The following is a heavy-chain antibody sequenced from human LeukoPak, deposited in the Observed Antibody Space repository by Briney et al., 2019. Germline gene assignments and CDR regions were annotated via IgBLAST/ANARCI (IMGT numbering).Heavy chain of an antibody. D-gene: IGHD2-8*02. Sequence: GASLQISCKGSGYSFTTYWIAWVRQPPGKGLEWMGIIYPGDSEIRYSPSFQGQVTISVDKSISTAYLQWSSLKTSDTAMYYCARRPSGGSTWFDPWGQGTLVTVSS. CDR1: GYSFTTYW. J-gene: IGHJ5*02. CDR2: IYPGDSEI. V-gene: IGHV5-51*01. CDR3: ARRPSGGSTWFDP.